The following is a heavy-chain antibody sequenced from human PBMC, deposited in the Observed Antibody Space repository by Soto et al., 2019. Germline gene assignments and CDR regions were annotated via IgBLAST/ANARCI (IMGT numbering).Heavy chain of an antibody. CDR2: INPTSGGT. CDR3: ARARYNWNDEASWFDP. CDR1: GYTFTGHY. D-gene: IGHD1-1*01. V-gene: IGHV1-2*04. J-gene: IGHJ5*02. Sequence: GGSVEASSKASGYTFTGHYMHLVRQAPGQGLEWMGWINPTSGGTNYAQKFQGWVTMTRSTSISTAYMELSRLRSDDTAVYYCARARYNWNDEASWFDPWGQGTLVTVSS.